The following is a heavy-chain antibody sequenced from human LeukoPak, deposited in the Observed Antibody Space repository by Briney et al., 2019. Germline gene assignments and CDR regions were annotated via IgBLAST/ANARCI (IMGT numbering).Heavy chain of an antibody. D-gene: IGHD3-22*01. Sequence: SETLSLTCTASGGSISSSSYYWGWIRQPPGKGLEWIGSIYYSGSTYYNPSLKSRVTISVDTSKNQFSLKLSSVTAADTAVYYCARKEDYYDSSGVDLMDVWGQGTTVTVSS. J-gene: IGHJ6*02. CDR1: GGSISSSSYY. V-gene: IGHV4-39*01. CDR2: IYYSGST. CDR3: ARKEDYYDSSGVDLMDV.